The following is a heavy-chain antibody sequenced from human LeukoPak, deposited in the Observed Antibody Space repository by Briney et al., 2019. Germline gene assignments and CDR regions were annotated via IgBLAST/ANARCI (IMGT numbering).Heavy chain of an antibody. Sequence: SVKVSCKASGGTFSSYAISWVRQAPGQGLEWMGRIIPILGIANYAQKFQGRVTITADKSTSTAYMELSSPRSDDTAVYYCARDSYYDFWSGYAYYYYGMDVWGQGTTVTVSS. CDR3: ARDSYYDFWSGYAYYYYGMDV. J-gene: IGHJ6*02. V-gene: IGHV1-69*04. D-gene: IGHD3-3*01. CDR2: IIPILGIA. CDR1: GGTFSSYA.